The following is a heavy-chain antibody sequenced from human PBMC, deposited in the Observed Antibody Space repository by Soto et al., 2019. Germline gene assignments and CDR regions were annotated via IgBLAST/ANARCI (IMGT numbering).Heavy chain of an antibody. CDR3: ARAYEGDYFDY. D-gene: IGHD3-16*01. CDR2: INAGNGNT. Sequence: ASVKVSCKACGYTFTSXAMHWVRQAPGQRLEWMGWINAGNGNTKYSQKFQGRVTITRDTSASTAYMELSSLRAEDTAVYYCARAYEGDYFDYWGQGTLVTVSS. J-gene: IGHJ4*02. CDR1: GYTFTSXA. V-gene: IGHV1-3*01.